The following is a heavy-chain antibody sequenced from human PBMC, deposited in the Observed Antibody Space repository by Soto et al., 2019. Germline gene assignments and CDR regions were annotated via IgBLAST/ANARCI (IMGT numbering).Heavy chain of an antibody. D-gene: IGHD3-10*01. CDR3: ARGKSGGRAFDI. J-gene: IGHJ3*02. Sequence: ASVKVSCKASGYTFTGYYMHWVRQAPGQGLEWMGWINPNSGGTNYAQKFQGRVTMTRDTSISTAYMELSSLRSEDTAVYYCARGKSGGRAFDICGQGTMVTVS. CDR1: GYTFTGYY. CDR2: INPNSGGT. V-gene: IGHV1-2*02.